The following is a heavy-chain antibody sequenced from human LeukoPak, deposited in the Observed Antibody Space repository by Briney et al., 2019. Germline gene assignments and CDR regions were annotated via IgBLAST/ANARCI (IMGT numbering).Heavy chain of an antibody. CDR1: GYSISSGYY. Sequence: SETLSLTCTVSGYSISSGYYWGWIRQPPGKGLEWIGSIHHSGSTYYNPSLKSRVTISIDTSKNQFSLKLTSVPAADTAVYHCAREGLGSGRGGDFDLWGRGTLVTVSS. V-gene: IGHV4-38-2*02. CDR3: AREGLGSGRGGDFDL. D-gene: IGHD2-15*01. CDR2: IHHSGST. J-gene: IGHJ2*01.